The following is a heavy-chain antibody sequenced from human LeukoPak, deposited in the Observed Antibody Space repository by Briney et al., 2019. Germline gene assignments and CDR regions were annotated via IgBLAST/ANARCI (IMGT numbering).Heavy chain of an antibody. CDR2: MNPNSGNT. D-gene: IGHD3-22*01. J-gene: IGHJ4*02. CDR3: AVSYYDSSGPLN. V-gene: IGHV1-8*03. CDR1: GYTFTSYD. Sequence: APVKVSCKASGYTFTSYDIDWVRQATGQGLEWMGWMNPNSGNTGYAQKFQGRVTITRNTSISTAYMELSSLRSEDTAVYYCAVSYYDSSGPLNWGQGTLVTVSS.